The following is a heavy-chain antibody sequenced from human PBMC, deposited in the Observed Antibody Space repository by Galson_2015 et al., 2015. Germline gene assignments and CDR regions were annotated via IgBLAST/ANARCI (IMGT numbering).Heavy chain of an antibody. Sequence: SLRLSCAASGFTFSSYGMHWVRQAPGKGLEWVAVIWYDGSNKYYADSVKGRFTISRDNSKNTLYLQMNSLRAEDTAVYYCARDGINYYDSSGYPYYYYGMDVWGQGTTVTVSS. J-gene: IGHJ6*02. V-gene: IGHV3-33*01. CDR2: IWYDGSNK. CDR1: GFTFSSYG. CDR3: ARDGINYYDSSGYPYYYYGMDV. D-gene: IGHD3-22*01.